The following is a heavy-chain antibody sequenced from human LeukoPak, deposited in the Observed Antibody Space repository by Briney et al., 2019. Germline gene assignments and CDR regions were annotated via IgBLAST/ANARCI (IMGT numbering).Heavy chain of an antibody. D-gene: IGHD6-13*01. CDR3: ARLVRSSSSVRPYYYYMDV. J-gene: IGHJ6*03. CDR1: GFTFSSYS. CDR2: ISSSSSYI. V-gene: IGHV3-21*01. Sequence: KAGGSLRLSCAASGFTFSSYSMNWLRQAPGKGLEGVSSISSSSSYIYYADSVKGRFTISRDNAKNSLYLQMNSLRAEDTAVYYCARLVRSSSSVRPYYYYMDVWGKGTTVTVSS.